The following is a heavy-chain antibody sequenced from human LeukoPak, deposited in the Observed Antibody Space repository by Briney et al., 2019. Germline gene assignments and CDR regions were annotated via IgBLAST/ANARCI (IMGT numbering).Heavy chain of an antibody. CDR2: INPDESEK. CDR1: GLSFSTSW. Sequence: PGGSPRLSCAVSGLSFSTSWMDWVRQAPGKGLEWVASINPDESEKYSAGSVKGRFTISRDNAKNSLFLQMENLRVEDTAFYYCVRDLHYSRLDYWGQGMLVAVSS. J-gene: IGHJ4*02. CDR3: VRDLHYSRLDY. V-gene: IGHV3-7*01. D-gene: IGHD4-11*01.